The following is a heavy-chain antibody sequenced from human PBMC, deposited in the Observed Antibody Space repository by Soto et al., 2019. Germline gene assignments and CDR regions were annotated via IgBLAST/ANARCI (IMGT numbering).Heavy chain of an antibody. J-gene: IGHJ6*03. V-gene: IGHV3-48*01. CDR3: ARDKDYDFWSGYYEGDDYYYYMDV. D-gene: IGHD3-3*01. Sequence: LRLSCAASGFTFSSYSMNWVRQAPGKGLEWVSYISSSSSTIYYADSVKGRFTISRDNAKNSLYLQMNSLRAEDTAVYYCARDKDYDFWSGYYEGDDYYYYMDVWGKGTTVTVSS. CDR2: ISSSSSTI. CDR1: GFTFSSYS.